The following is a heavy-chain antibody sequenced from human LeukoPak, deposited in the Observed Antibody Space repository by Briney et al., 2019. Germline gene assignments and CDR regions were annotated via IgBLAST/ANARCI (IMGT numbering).Heavy chain of an antibody. D-gene: IGHD3-10*01. Sequence: GTSVKVSCKASGFTFISSAVQWVRQARGQRLEWIGWIVVGSGNTNYAQKFQERVTITRDMSTSTAYMELSSLRSEDTAVYYCAAVAYGSGSYYGSFDYWGQGTLVTVSS. V-gene: IGHV1-58*01. CDR3: AAVAYGSGSYYGSFDY. J-gene: IGHJ4*02. CDR1: GFTFISSA. CDR2: IVVGSGNT.